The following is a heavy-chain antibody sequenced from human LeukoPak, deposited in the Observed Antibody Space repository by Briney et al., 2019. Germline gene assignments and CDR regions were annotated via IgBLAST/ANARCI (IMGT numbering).Heavy chain of an antibody. CDR3: AKDRVYSSSLDY. V-gene: IGHV3-30*18. D-gene: IGHD6-6*01. J-gene: IGHJ4*02. CDR1: GFTFSSYG. CDR2: ISYDGSNK. Sequence: GGSLRLSCAASGFTFSSYGMHWVRQAPGKGLEWVAVISYDGSNKYYADSVKGRFTISRDNSKNTLYLRMNSLRAEDTAVYYCAKDRVYSSSLDYWGQGTLVTVSS.